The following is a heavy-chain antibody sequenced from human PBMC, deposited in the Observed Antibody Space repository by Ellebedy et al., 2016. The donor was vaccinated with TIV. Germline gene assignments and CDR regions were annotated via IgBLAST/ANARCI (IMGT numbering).Heavy chain of an antibody. CDR2: ISSDGLKS. Sequence: GESLKISCAASGFMLSTFDMHWVRQAPGKGLEWMAVISSDGLKSHYADSVKGRFTISRDMSENMVNLQMNSLRVEDTAVYYCARWGVVSPPHWGQGTLVTVSS. D-gene: IGHD4-23*01. J-gene: IGHJ1*01. V-gene: IGHV3-33*01. CDR1: GFMLSTFD. CDR3: ARWGVVSPPH.